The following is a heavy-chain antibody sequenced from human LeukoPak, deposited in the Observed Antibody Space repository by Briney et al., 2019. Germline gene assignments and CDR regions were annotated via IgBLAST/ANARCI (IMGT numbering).Heavy chain of an antibody. D-gene: IGHD3-10*01. V-gene: IGHV5-51*01. J-gene: IGHJ3*02. CDR2: IYPGDSDT. Sequence: GESLQISCKGSGYSFTSYWIGWVRQIPGKGLEWMGIIYPGDSDTRYSPSFQGQVTISAEKSISTAYLQWSSLKASDTAMYYCARLWFGENDAFDIWGQGTMVTVPS. CDR3: ARLWFGENDAFDI. CDR1: GYSFTSYW.